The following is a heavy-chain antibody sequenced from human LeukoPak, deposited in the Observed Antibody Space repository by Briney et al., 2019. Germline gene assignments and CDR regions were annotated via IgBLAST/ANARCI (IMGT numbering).Heavy chain of an antibody. CDR2: ISGSGGST. D-gene: IGHD6-13*01. J-gene: IGHJ4*02. CDR1: GFTFSSYA. Sequence: TGGSLRLSCAASGFTFSSYAMSWVRQAPGKGLEWVSAISGSGGSTYYADSVKGRFTISRDDSKNTLYLQMNSLRAEDTAVYYCAKSELKYSSSWDYFDYWGQGTLVTVSS. V-gene: IGHV3-23*01. CDR3: AKSELKYSSSWDYFDY.